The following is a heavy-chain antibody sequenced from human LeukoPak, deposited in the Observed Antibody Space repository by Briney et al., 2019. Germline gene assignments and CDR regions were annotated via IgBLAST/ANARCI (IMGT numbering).Heavy chain of an antibody. CDR2: INGDGSST. D-gene: IGHD3-10*01. CDR3: ARVRGGYYFDY. CDR1: GFTFSNYW. J-gene: IGHJ4*02. Sequence: PGGSLRLSCAATGFTFSNYWMHWVRQAPGKGPVWVSRINGDGSSTTYADSVKGRFTISRDNAKNTLYLQTNSLRVEDTAVFYCARVRGGYYFDYWGQGSLVTVSS. V-gene: IGHV3-74*01.